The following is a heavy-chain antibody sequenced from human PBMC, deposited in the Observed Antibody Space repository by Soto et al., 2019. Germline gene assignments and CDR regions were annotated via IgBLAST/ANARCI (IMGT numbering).Heavy chain of an antibody. CDR3: ASTNYYDSSGYYSPTPFFDY. CDR1: GFTFSSYS. J-gene: IGHJ4*02. D-gene: IGHD3-22*01. V-gene: IGHV3-21*01. CDR2: ISSSSSYI. Sequence: GGSLRLSCAASGFTFSSYSMNWVRQAPGKGLEWVSSISSSSSYIYYADSVKGRFTISRDNAKNSLYLQMNSLRAEDTAVYYCASTNYYDSSGYYSPTPFFDYWGQGTLVTVSS.